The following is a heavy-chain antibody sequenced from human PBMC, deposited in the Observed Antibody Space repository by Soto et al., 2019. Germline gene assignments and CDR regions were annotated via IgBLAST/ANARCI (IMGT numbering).Heavy chain of an antibody. CDR3: ARGLPGYSSGWYDGY. CDR1: GFTFSSYS. J-gene: IGHJ4*02. Sequence: GGSLRLSCAASGFTFSSYSMNWVRQAPGKGLEWVSSISSSSSYIYYADSVKGRFTISRDNAENSLYLQMNSLRAEDTAVYYCARGLPGYSSGWYDGYWGQGTLVTVSS. D-gene: IGHD6-19*01. V-gene: IGHV3-21*01. CDR2: ISSSSSYI.